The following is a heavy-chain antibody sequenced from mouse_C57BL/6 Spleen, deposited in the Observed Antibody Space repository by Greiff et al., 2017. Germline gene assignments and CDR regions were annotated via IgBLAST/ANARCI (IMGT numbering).Heavy chain of an antibody. J-gene: IGHJ3*01. CDR1: GFTFSDYG. Sequence: DVKLVESGGGLVKPGGSLKLSCAASGFTFSDYGMHWVRQAPEKGLEWVAYISSGSSTIYYADTEKGRFTISRDNAKNTLFLQMTSLRSEDTAMYYCARDDYDVRFAYWGQGTLVTVSA. V-gene: IGHV5-17*01. D-gene: IGHD2-4*01. CDR3: ARDDYDVRFAY. CDR2: ISSGSSTI.